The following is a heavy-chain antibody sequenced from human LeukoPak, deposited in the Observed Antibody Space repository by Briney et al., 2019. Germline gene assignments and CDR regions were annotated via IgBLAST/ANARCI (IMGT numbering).Heavy chain of an antibody. V-gene: IGHV4-28*05. CDR3: ARVDTAWWFDP. Sequence: PSETLSLTCAVSGYSISSSNWWGWIRQPPGKGLEWIGYIYYSGSIYYNLSLKSRVTMSVDTSKNQFSLKLSSVTAVDTAVYYCARVDTAWWFDPWGQGTLVTVSS. CDR1: GYSISSSNW. J-gene: IGHJ5*02. CDR2: IYYSGSI. D-gene: IGHD5-18*01.